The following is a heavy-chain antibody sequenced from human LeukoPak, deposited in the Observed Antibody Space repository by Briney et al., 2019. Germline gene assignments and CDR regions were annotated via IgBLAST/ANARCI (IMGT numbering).Heavy chain of an antibody. V-gene: IGHV1-2*02. CDR1: VYTFTGYY. J-gene: IGHJ4*02. CDR3: ARGFRTGDMTTFAH. CDR2: IYSNNGGT. Sequence: ASVKVSCKASVYTFTGYYIHWVRQAPGQGLEWMGWIYSNNGGTDYAQKFPGRVTMTRDTSISTAYMEVSRVRSDATAVYYCARGFRTGDMTTFAHWGQGTLVTVSS. D-gene: IGHD2-15*01.